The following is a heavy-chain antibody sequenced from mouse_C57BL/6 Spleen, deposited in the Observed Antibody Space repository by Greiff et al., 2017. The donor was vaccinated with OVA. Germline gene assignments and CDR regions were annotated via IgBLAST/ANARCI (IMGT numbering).Heavy chain of an antibody. CDR1: GYTFTSYW. CDR2: IHPNSGST. Sequence: QVQLQQPGAELVKPGASVKLSCKASGYTFTSYWMHWVKQRPGQGLEWIGMIHPNSGSTNYNEKFKSKATLTVDKSSSTAYMQLSSQTSEDSAVYYCARGDYYGSSPLACWGKGTLVTVSA. V-gene: IGHV1-64*01. J-gene: IGHJ3*01. D-gene: IGHD1-1*01. CDR3: ARGDYYGSSPLAC.